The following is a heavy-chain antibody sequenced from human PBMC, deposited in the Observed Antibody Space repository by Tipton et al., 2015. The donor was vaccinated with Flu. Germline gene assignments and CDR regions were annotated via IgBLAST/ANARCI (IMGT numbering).Heavy chain of an antibody. V-gene: IGHV4-39*07. Sequence: TLSLTCTVSGGSISRSSYYWGWIRQPPGKGLEWIGSIYYSGSTQYNPSLNSRVTISVDTSKNQFSLKLSSVTAADTAVYYCARDPPTRNWFDPWGQGTLVSVSS. CDR1: GGSISRSSYY. D-gene: IGHD5-12*01. J-gene: IGHJ5*02. CDR2: IYYSGST. CDR3: ARDPPTRNWFDP.